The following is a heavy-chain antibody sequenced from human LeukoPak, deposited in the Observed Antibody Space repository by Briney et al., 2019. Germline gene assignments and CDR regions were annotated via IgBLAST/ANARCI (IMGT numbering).Heavy chain of an antibody. Sequence: GGSLRLSCAASGFTVSSNYMSWVRQAPGKGLEWVSVIYSGGSTYYADSVKGRFTISRDNSKNTLYLQMNSLRAEDTAVYYCARDWGTITYYGMDVWGQGTTVTVSS. J-gene: IGHJ6*02. CDR2: IYSGGST. D-gene: IGHD3-16*01. V-gene: IGHV3-66*01. CDR1: GFTVSSNY. CDR3: ARDWGTITYYGMDV.